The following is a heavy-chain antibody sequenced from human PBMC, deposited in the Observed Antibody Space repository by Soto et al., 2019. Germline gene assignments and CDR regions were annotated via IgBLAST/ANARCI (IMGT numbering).Heavy chain of an antibody. CDR1: GYSIRSGYF. D-gene: IGHD6-6*01. CDR2: MYHSGIT. J-gene: IGHJ6*02. Sequence: LSLTCAVSGYSIRSGYFWGWIRQPPGKGLEWIGSMYHSGITYHNLSLKSRVTISVDTSKNQLSLKLSSATAADTAVYYCARSMYSTSAQLYYGMDVWGQGTTVTVSS. CDR3: ARSMYSTSAQLYYGMDV. V-gene: IGHV4-38-2*01.